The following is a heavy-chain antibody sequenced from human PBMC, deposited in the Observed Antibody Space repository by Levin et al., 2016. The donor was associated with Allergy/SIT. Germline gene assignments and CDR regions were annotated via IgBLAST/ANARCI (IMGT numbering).Heavy chain of an antibody. CDR3: ARQVVTRLGYAFDI. V-gene: IGHV5-51*01. Sequence: VRQMPGKGLEWMGIIYPGDSDTRYSPSFQGQVTISADKSISTAYLQWSSLKASDTAMYYCARQVVTRLGYAFDIWGQGTMVTVSS. CDR2: IYPGDSDT. D-gene: IGHD4-23*01. J-gene: IGHJ3*02.